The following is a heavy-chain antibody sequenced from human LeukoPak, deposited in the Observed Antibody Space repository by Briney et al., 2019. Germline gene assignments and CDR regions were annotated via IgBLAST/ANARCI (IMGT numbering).Heavy chain of an antibody. D-gene: IGHD1-26*01. CDR1: GYTFTSYY. CDR2: INSSGGST. Sequence: ASVKVSCEASGYTFTSYYMHWVRQAPGQGLEWMGIINSSGGSTSYAQKFQGRVTMTRDTSTSIVYMELSSLRSEDTAVYYCARDEVGATKQSSFDYWGQGTLVTVSS. V-gene: IGHV1-46*01. J-gene: IGHJ4*02. CDR3: ARDEVGATKQSSFDY.